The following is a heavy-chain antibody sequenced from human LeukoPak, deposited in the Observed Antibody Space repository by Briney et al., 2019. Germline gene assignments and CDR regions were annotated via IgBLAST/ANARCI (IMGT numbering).Heavy chain of an antibody. CDR3: ARELNYYYMDV. CDR2: MNPNSGNT. Sequence: ASVKVSCKASGYTFTSYDINWVRQATGQGLEWMGWMNPNSGNTGYAQKFQGRVTITRNTSISTAYMELSSLRSEDTAVYYCARELNYYYMDVWGKGTTVTVSS. CDR1: GYTFTSYD. V-gene: IGHV1-8*03. J-gene: IGHJ6*03. D-gene: IGHD5-24*01.